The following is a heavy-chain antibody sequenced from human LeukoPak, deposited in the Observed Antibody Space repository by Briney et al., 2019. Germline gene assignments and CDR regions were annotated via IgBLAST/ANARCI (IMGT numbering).Heavy chain of an antibody. CDR3: ARWGANMVRGVIFSYYGMDV. CDR1: GGTFSSYA. J-gene: IGHJ6*04. D-gene: IGHD3-10*01. Sequence: GASVKVSCKASGGTFSSYAISWVRQAPGQGLEWMGGIIPIFGTANYAQKFQGRVTITADKSTSTAYMELSSLRSEDTAVYYCARWGANMVRGVIFSYYGMDVWGKGTTVTVCS. CDR2: IIPIFGTA. V-gene: IGHV1-69*06.